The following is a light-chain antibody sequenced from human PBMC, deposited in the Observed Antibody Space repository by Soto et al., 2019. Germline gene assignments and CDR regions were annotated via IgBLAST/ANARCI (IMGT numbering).Light chain of an antibody. CDR1: QGIISW. Sequence: TPMSLSQSSLSASSGCIVTITCRASQGIISWLAWYQQKPGKAPKLLIYAASSLQSGVPARFSGSGSGTEFTLTISSLQSEDFEIYYCQQYNNWPITFGQGRRLEIK. CDR2: AAS. J-gene: IGKJ5*01. V-gene: IGKV1D-16*01. CDR3: QQYNNWPIT.